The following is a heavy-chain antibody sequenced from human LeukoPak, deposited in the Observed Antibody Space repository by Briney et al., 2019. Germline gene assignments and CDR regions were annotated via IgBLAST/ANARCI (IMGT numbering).Heavy chain of an antibody. Sequence: ASVKVSCKASGYTXTGYYMHWVRQAPGQGLEWMGWINPNSGGTNYAQKFQGRVTMTRDTSISTAYMELSRLRSDDTAVYYCARYDYSNLDMAEYFQHWGQGTLVTVSS. J-gene: IGHJ1*01. CDR3: ARYDYSNLDMAEYFQH. V-gene: IGHV1-2*02. CDR2: INPNSGGT. D-gene: IGHD4-11*01. CDR1: GYTXTGYY.